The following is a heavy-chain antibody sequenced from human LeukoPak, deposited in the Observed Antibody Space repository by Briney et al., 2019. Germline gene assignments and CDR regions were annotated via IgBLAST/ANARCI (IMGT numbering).Heavy chain of an antibody. CDR1: GGTFSSYA. V-gene: IGHV1-69*05. CDR3: ARGQPNWNGYYYMDV. CDR2: IIPIFGTA. Sequence: ASVKVSCKASGGTFSSYAISWVRQAPGQGLEWMGGIIPIFGTAKNAQKFQGRVTITTDESTSTAYMELGSLRSEDTAVYYCARGQPNWNGYYYMDVWGKGTTVTVSS. J-gene: IGHJ6*03. D-gene: IGHD1-20*01.